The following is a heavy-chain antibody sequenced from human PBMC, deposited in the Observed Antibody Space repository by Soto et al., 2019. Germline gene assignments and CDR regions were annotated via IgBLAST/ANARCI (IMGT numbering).Heavy chain of an antibody. D-gene: IGHD3-10*01. J-gene: IGHJ4*02. V-gene: IGHV3-23*01. CDR3: AKGSSSARPYFFDY. CDR2: ITGSGGST. Sequence: EVQLLESGGGLVQPGGSLRLSCAASGFTFDNYAMSWVRQAPGKGLEWISAITGSGGSTYHADSVKDRLSISRDNSKNPLFLQMNNLRAEDTALYYCAKGSSSARPYFFDYWGQGSLVIVSS. CDR1: GFTFDNYA.